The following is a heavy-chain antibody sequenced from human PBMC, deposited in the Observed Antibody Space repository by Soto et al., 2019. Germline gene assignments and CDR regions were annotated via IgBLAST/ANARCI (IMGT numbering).Heavy chain of an antibody. CDR1: GFTFSSYW. CDR2: IKQDGSEK. CDR3: ARDNSDDYIWSDY. D-gene: IGHD3-16*01. Sequence: EVQLVESGGGLVQPGGSLRLSCAASGFTFSSYWMSWVRQAPGKGLEWVANIKQDGSEKYYVDSVKGRFTISRDNGKNSLYLEMNRLSGGDPAVYYCARDNSDDYIWSDYWGQGTLVTVSS. V-gene: IGHV3-7*01. J-gene: IGHJ4*02.